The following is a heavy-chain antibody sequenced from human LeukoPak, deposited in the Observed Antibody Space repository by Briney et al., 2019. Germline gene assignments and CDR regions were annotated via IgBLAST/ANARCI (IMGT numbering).Heavy chain of an antibody. D-gene: IGHD3-10*01. J-gene: IGHJ6*03. CDR3: ASMGWVVNYGSGGDYYYYYYMDV. V-gene: IGHV3-72*01. CDR1: GGSFSGYY. Sequence: LSLTCAVYGGSFSGYYWSWIRQAPGKGLEWVGRTRNKANSYTTEYAASVKGRFTISRDDSKNSLYLQMNSLKTEDTAVYYCASMGWVVNYGSGGDYYYYYYMDVWGKGTTVTVSS. CDR2: TRNKANSYTT.